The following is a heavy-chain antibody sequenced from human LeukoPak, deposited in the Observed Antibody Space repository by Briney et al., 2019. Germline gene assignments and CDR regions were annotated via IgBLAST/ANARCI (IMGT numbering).Heavy chain of an antibody. V-gene: IGHV3-11*04. CDR2: ISISGTTI. Sequence: PGGSLRLSCAASGFTFSDYYMNWIRQAPGKGLEWVSYISISGTTIYYADSVKGRFTISRDNAKNSLYLQMNSLRAEDTAVYSCAKGRVRLGVVVVVAAPYYYGMDVWGQGTTVTVFS. CDR1: GFTFSDYY. D-gene: IGHD2-15*01. CDR3: AKGRVRLGVVVVVAAPYYYGMDV. J-gene: IGHJ6*02.